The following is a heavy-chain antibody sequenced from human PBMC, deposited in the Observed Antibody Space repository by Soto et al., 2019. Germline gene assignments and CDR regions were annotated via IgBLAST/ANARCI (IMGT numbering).Heavy chain of an antibody. CDR3: AIWFYYDSSGYENLDY. D-gene: IGHD3-22*01. Sequence: ASVKVSCKASGYTFSNYGVSWVRQAPGLGLEWMGWISADNGDTNYAQKLQGRVTMTTDTSTSTAYMELRSLRSDDTAVYYCAIWFYYDSSGYENLDYWGQGTQVTVSS. V-gene: IGHV1-18*04. CDR2: ISADNGDT. CDR1: GYTFSNYG. J-gene: IGHJ4*02.